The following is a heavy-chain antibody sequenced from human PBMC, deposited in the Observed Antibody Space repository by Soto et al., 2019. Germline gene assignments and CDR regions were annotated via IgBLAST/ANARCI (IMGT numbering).Heavy chain of an antibody. CDR3: ARDRYCSSTSCYLGGYYYYYYGMDV. J-gene: IGHJ6*02. V-gene: IGHV1-18*01. D-gene: IGHD2-2*01. CDR1: GYTFTSYG. CDR2: ISAYNGNT. Sequence: QVQLVQSGAEVKKPGASVKVSCKASGYTFTSYGISWVRQAPGQGLEWMGWISAYNGNTNYALKLQGRVTMTTDTSTSTAYMELRSLRSDDTAVYYCARDRYCSSTSCYLGGYYYYYYGMDVWGQGTTVTVSS.